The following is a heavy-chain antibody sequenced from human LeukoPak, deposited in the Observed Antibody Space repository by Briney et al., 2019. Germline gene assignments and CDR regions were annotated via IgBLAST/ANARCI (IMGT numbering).Heavy chain of an antibody. CDR2: IYYSGST. CDR1: GGSITSYY. Sequence: KPSETLSLTCTVSGGSITSYYWSWIRQPPGKGLEWIGYIYYSGSTNYNPSLKSRVTISVDTSKKQFSLKLNSMTAADTAVYYCARDRGLGTWFDPWSQGTLVTVSS. CDR3: ARDRGLGTWFDP. D-gene: IGHD1-1*01. V-gene: IGHV4-59*01. J-gene: IGHJ5*02.